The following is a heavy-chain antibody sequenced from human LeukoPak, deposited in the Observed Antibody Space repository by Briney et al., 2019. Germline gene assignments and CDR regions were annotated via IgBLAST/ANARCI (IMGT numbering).Heavy chain of an antibody. CDR1: GYTFTGYY. CDR3: ARGGSGYSYAFDI. D-gene: IGHD5-18*01. J-gene: IGHJ3*02. V-gene: IGHV1-2*02. Sequence: ASVKVSCKASGYTFTGYYMHWVRQAPGQGLEWMGWINPNSGGTNYAQKFQGRVTMTRDTSISIAYMELSRLRSDDTAVYYCARGGSGYSYAFDIWGQGTMVTVSS. CDR2: INPNSGGT.